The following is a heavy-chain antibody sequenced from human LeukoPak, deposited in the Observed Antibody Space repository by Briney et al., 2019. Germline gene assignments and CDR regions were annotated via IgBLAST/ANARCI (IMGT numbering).Heavy chain of an antibody. D-gene: IGHD6-19*01. Sequence: GRSLRLSCAAYGFTFRNYAMHWVRQAPGKGLEWVAVISYDGSDKYYADSVKGRFTISRDNSKNTLYLQMNSLRPEDTAVYYCARDWGRRYSSGWYGDFDYWGQGTLVTVSS. CDR1: GFTFRNYA. CDR2: ISYDGSDK. CDR3: ARDWGRRYSSGWYGDFDY. J-gene: IGHJ4*02. V-gene: IGHV3-30-3*01.